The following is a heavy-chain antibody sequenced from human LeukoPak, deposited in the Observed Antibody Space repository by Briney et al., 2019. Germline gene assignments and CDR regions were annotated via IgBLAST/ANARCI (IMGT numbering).Heavy chain of an antibody. CDR1: GYTFASYY. J-gene: IGHJ4*02. D-gene: IGHD6-6*01. V-gene: IGHV1-46*01. CDR3: WRGAYKLVTFDY. CDR2: INPSGGST. Sequence: ASVKVSCKASGYTFASYYMHWVRQAPGQGLEWMGIINPSGGSTSYAQKFQGRVTMTRDTSTSTVYMELSSLRSEDAAVYYCWRGAYKLVTFDYWGQGTLVTVSS.